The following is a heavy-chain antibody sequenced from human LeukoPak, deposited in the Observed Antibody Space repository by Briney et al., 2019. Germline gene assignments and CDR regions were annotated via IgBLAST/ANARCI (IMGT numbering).Heavy chain of an antibody. CDR3: ARATYCSGGSCYHGAGYYYMDV. D-gene: IGHD2-15*01. Sequence: PSETLSLTRTVSGDSISGFYWSWIRQPPGKGLEWIGYIYYSGTTNYNPSLKSRLTISVDTSKNQFSLKLSSVTAADTAVYYCARATYCSGGSCYHGAGYYYMDVWGKGTTVTVSS. CDR1: GDSISGFY. CDR2: IYYSGTT. V-gene: IGHV4-59*01. J-gene: IGHJ6*03.